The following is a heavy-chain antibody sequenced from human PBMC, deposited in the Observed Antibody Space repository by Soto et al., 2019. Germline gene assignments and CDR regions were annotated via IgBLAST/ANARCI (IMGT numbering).Heavy chain of an antibody. V-gene: IGHV4-30-4*01. CDR1: GGSISSGDYY. J-gene: IGHJ6*02. CDR2: IYYSGST. D-gene: IGHD3-10*01. CDR3: ARDVLLWFGELLNPYGMDV. Sequence: PSETLSLTCAVSGGSISSGDYYWSWIRQPPGKGLEWIGYIYYSGSTYYNPSLESRVTISVDTSKNQFSLKLSSVTAADTAVYYCARDVLLWFGELLNPYGMDVWGQGTTVTVSS.